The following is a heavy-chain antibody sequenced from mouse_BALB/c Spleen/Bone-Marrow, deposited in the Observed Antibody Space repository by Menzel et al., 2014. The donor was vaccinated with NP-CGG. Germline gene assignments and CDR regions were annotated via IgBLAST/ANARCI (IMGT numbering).Heavy chain of an antibody. CDR1: GFNIKDTY. CDR3: AGDGAY. D-gene: IGHD3-3*01. V-gene: IGHV14-3*02. CDR2: IDPANGNT. J-gene: IGHJ3*01. Sequence: VQLQQSGAELVKPGASVKLSCTASGFNIKDTYMHWVKQRPEQGLEWIGRIDPANGNTKYDPKFQGKATITADTSSNTAYLQLSRPTSEDTAVYYCAGDGAYWGQGTLVTVSA.